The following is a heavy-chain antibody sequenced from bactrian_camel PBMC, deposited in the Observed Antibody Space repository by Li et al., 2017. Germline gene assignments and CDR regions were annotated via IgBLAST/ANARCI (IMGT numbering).Heavy chain of an antibody. V-gene: IGHV3S9*01. CDR3: AGTSRGGAWDRSQTYNY. CDR2: ANIFGDT. D-gene: IGHD2*01. Sequence: VQLVESGGGSVQAGGSLRLSCAASGSTDSRECMAWFRQVAGKEREFMGFANIFGDTRSADSVKGRFTISRDSSKNTIYLQMNSLKPEDTAMYYCAGTSRGGAWDRSQTYNYWGQGTQVTVS. J-gene: IGHJ4*01. CDR1: GSTDSREC.